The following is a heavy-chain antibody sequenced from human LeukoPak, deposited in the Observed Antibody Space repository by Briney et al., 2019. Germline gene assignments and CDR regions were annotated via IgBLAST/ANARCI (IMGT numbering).Heavy chain of an antibody. V-gene: IGHV4-34*01. CDR1: GGSFSGYY. CDR2: INHSGST. J-gene: IGHJ6*03. D-gene: IGHD3-9*01. CDR3: ARGRGHVLRYFDWLSPKGDYYYMDV. Sequence: SETLSLTCAVYGGSFSGYYWSWIRQPPGKGLEWIGEINHSGSTNYNPSLKSRVTISVDTSKNQFSLKLSSVTAADTAVYYYARGRGHVLRYFDWLSPKGDYYYMDVWGKGTTVTVSS.